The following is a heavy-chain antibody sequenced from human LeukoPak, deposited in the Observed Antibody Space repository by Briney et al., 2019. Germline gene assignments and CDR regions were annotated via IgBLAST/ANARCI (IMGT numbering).Heavy chain of an antibody. J-gene: IGHJ3*02. CDR3: ARAGPSSSWLTLDAFDI. Sequence: ASVKVSCKVSGYTLTELSMHWVRQAPGKGLEWMGGFDPEDGETIYAQKFQGRVTMTRDTSISTAYMELSRLRSDDTAVYYCARAGPSSSWLTLDAFDIWGQGTMVTVSS. CDR1: GYTLTELS. V-gene: IGHV1-24*01. D-gene: IGHD6-13*01. CDR2: FDPEDGET.